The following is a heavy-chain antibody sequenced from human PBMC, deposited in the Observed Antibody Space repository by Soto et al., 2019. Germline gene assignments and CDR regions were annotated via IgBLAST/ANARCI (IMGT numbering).Heavy chain of an antibody. J-gene: IGHJ5*02. D-gene: IGHD1-26*01. V-gene: IGHV1-18*01. Sequence: QVQLVQSGAEVKKPGASVKVSCKASGYTFTSYGISWGRQAPGQGLEWMGWISAYNGNTNYAQKLQGRVTMTTDTSTSTAYMELRSLRSDDTAVYYCARDTRWELLWQGHNWFDPWGQGTLVTVSS. CDR1: GYTFTSYG. CDR3: ARDTRWELLWQGHNWFDP. CDR2: ISAYNGNT.